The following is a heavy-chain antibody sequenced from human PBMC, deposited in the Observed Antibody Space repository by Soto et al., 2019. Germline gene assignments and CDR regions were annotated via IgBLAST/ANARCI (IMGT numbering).Heavy chain of an antibody. CDR3: ARRMITFGGESSVRFDP. V-gene: IGHV1-69*01. J-gene: IGHJ5*02. CDR1: GGTFSSYA. Sequence: QVQLVQSGAEVKKPGSSVKVSCKASGGTFSSYAISWVRQAPGQGLEWMGGIIPIFGTANYAQKFQGRVTITADESKITAYMELSSLRSEDTAVYYCARRMITFGGESSVRFDPWGQGTLVTVSS. D-gene: IGHD3-16*01. CDR2: IIPIFGTA.